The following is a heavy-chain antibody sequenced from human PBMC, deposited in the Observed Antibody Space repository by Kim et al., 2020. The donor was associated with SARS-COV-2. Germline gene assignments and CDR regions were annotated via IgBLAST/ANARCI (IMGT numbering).Heavy chain of an antibody. CDR1: GFTFSDYY. V-gene: IGHV3-11*05. CDR2: ISSSSSYT. D-gene: IGHD3-10*01. J-gene: IGHJ4*02. Sequence: GGSLRLSCAASGFTFSDYYMSWIRQAPGKGLEWVSYISSSSSYTNYADSVKGRFTISRDNAKNSLYLQMNSLRAEDTAVYYCARGDYYYGSGSYSSWGQGTLVTVSS. CDR3: ARGDYYYGSGSYSS.